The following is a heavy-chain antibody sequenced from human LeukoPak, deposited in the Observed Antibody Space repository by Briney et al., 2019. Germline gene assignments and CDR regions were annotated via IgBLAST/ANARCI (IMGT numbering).Heavy chain of an antibody. Sequence: SETLSLTCAVYGGSFSGYYWGWIRQPPGKGLEWIGEINHSGSTNYNPSLKSRVTISVDTSKNQFSLKLSSVTAADTAVYYCARDVEMATTRLYYFDYWGQGTLVTVSS. CDR2: INHSGST. J-gene: IGHJ4*02. CDR3: ARDVEMATTRLYYFDY. CDR1: GGSFSGYY. D-gene: IGHD5-24*01. V-gene: IGHV4-34*01.